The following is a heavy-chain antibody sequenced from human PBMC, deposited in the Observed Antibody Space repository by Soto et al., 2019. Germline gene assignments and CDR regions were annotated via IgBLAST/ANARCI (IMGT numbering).Heavy chain of an antibody. CDR1: GYSFTRYW. V-gene: IGHV5-10-1*01. Sequence: GDSLTISGKGSGYSFTRYWISWVRQMPGNGLEWMGRIDPSDSYTNYSPSFQGHVTIAADKSISTAYLQWSSLKASDTAMYYCARLKKMQQPRQYNWFDPWGQGTLVTVAS. CDR3: ARLKKMQQPRQYNWFDP. J-gene: IGHJ5*02. D-gene: IGHD6-13*01. CDR2: IDPSDSYT.